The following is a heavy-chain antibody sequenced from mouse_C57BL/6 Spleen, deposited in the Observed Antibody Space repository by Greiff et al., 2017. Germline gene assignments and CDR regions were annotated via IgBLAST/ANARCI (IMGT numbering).Heavy chain of an antibody. D-gene: IGHD3-2*02. CDR1: GFNIKDYY. Sequence: VQLQQSGAELVKPGASVTLSCTASGFNIKDYYMHWVKQRTEQGLEWIGRIDPEDGDTKYAPQFQGKATITAATSSNTAYLQRSSLTSEDTAVYYCARSGGAQTLDYWGQGTTRTVSS. J-gene: IGHJ2*01. CDR3: ARSGGAQTLDY. CDR2: IDPEDGDT. V-gene: IGHV14-2*01.